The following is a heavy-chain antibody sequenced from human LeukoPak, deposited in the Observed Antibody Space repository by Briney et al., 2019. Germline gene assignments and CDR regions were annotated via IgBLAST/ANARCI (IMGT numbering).Heavy chain of an antibody. J-gene: IGHJ3*02. V-gene: IGHV4-59*12. CDR3: ARGSPYVESAFDI. Sequence: SETLSLTCTVSGGSINYYYWSWIRQPPGQGLEWIGYIHYSGSANYNPSLKSRVTISVDTSKNQFSLKLSSVTAADTAVYYCARGSPYVESAFDIWGQGTMVTVSS. D-gene: IGHD3-16*01. CDR1: GGSINYYY. CDR2: IHYSGSA.